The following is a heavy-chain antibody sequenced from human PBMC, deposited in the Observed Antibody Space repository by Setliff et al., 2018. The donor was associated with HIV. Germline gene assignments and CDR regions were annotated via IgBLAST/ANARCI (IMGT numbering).Heavy chain of an antibody. V-gene: IGHV3-30*01. Sequence: GSLRLSCAASGFTFSSYAMHWVRQAPGKGLEWVAVISYDGSNRYYADSVKGRFTISRDNSKNTLYLQMNSLRAEDTAVYYCARSVIGYYYYGMDVWGQGTLVTVSS. J-gene: IGHJ6*02. D-gene: IGHD3-10*01. CDR1: GFTFSSYA. CDR2: ISYDGSNR. CDR3: ARSVIGYYYYGMDV.